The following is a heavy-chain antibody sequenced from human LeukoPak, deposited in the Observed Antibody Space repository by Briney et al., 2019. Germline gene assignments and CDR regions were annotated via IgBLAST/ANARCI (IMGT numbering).Heavy chain of an antibody. D-gene: IGHD4-17*01. J-gene: IGHJ4*02. CDR1: GFTFSSYW. Sequence: GGSLRLSCAASGFTFSSYWMHWVRHAPGKGLVCVARIKSDGTYRDYGDSVRGRFTISRDNAKDTLYLQMNSLRAEDTAVYYCVRDDRSYGVDYWGQGTPVTVSS. V-gene: IGHV3-74*01. CDR2: IKSDGTYR. CDR3: VRDDRSYGVDY.